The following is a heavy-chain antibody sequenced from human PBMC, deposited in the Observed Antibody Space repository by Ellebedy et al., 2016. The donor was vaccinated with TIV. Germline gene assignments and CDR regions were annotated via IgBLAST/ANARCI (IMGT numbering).Heavy chain of an antibody. J-gene: IGHJ6*02. CDR2: INAGNGNT. Sequence: AASVKVSCKASGYTFTSYGISWVRQAPGQRLEWMGWINAGNGNTKYSQKFQGRVTITADKSTSTAYMELSSLRSEDTAVYYCAREGYCSSTSCYASPGYYYYGMDVWGQGTTVTVSS. V-gene: IGHV1-18*01. CDR3: AREGYCSSTSCYASPGYYYYGMDV. D-gene: IGHD2-2*01. CDR1: GYTFTSYG.